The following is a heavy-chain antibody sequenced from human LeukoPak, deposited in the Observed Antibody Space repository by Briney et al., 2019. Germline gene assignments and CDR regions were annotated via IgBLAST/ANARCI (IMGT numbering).Heavy chain of an antibody. Sequence: GGSLRLSCAASGFTVSSNYMSWVRQAPGKGLEWVSVIYSGGSTYYADSVKGRFTISRDNSKNTLYLQMNSLRAEDTAVYYCARGRYFDWSTPDDDAFDIWGQGTMVTVSS. CDR1: GFTVSSNY. J-gene: IGHJ3*02. CDR2: IYSGGST. D-gene: IGHD3-9*01. CDR3: ARGRYFDWSTPDDDAFDI. V-gene: IGHV3-66*01.